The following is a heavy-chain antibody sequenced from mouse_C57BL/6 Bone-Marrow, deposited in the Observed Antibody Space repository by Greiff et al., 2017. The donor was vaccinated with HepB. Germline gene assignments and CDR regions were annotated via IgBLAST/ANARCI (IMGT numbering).Heavy chain of an antibody. J-gene: IGHJ4*01. D-gene: IGHD1-2*01. CDR3: ARGPLRRAMDY. V-gene: IGHV3-6*01. Sequence: EVQLQESGPGLVKPSQSLSLTCSVTGYSITSGYYWNWIRQFPGNKLEWMGYISYDGSNNYNPSLKNRISITRDTSKNQFFRKLNSVTTEDTATYYCARGPLRRAMDYWGRGTSVTVSS. CDR2: ISYDGSN. CDR1: GYSITSGYY.